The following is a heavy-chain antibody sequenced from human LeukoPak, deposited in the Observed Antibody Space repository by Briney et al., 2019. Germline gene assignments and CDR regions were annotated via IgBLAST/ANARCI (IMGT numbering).Heavy chain of an antibody. Sequence: SETLSLTCTVSGGSISSYYWSWIRQPPGKGLEWIGYISASGSTNYNPSLKSRVTISLDTFSNQFSLKLSSVTAADTAVYYCARHYSGSSPFLYWGQGTLVTVSS. CDR1: GGSISSYY. V-gene: IGHV4-4*09. CDR2: ISASGST. J-gene: IGHJ4*02. CDR3: ARHYSGSSPFLY. D-gene: IGHD1-26*01.